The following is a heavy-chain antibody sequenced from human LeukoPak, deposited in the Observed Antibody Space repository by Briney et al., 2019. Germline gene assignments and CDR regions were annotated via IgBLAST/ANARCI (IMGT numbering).Heavy chain of an antibody. Sequence: GGSLRLSCAASGFTFSSYGMHWVRQAPGKGLEWVAVISYDGNNKYYADSVKGRFTISRDNSKNTLYLQMNSLRAEDTAVYYCAKGKVTPPFDYWGQGTLVTVSS. J-gene: IGHJ4*02. CDR3: AKGKVTPPFDY. V-gene: IGHV3-33*05. CDR2: ISYDGNNK. D-gene: IGHD5-18*01. CDR1: GFTFSSYG.